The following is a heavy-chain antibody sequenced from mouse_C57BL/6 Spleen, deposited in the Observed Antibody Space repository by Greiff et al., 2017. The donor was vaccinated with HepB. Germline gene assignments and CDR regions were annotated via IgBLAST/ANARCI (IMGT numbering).Heavy chain of an antibody. CDR1: GYTFTSYT. J-gene: IGHJ2*01. V-gene: IGHV1-4*01. D-gene: IGHD2-1*01. CDR2: INPSSGYT. CDR3: ANGGNYPYY. Sequence: VQLQQSGAELARPGASVKMSCKASGYTFTSYTMHWVKQRPGQGLEWIGYINPSSGYTKYNQKFKDKATLTADKSSSTAYMQLSSLTSEDSAVYCCANGGNYPYYWGQGTTRTVSS.